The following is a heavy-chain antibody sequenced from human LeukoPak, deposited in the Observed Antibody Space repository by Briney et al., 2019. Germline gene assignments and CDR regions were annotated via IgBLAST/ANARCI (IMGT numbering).Heavy chain of an antibody. J-gene: IGHJ4*02. Sequence: GGSLRLSCAVSGFTVSNNYMSWVRQAPGKGLEWVSLIDSGGSTYYADSVKGRFTISRDNPKNTLYLQMNSLRAEDTAVYYCAREGRGYSYVDYWGQGTLVTVSS. V-gene: IGHV3-53*01. CDR1: GFTVSNNY. CDR2: IDSGGST. D-gene: IGHD5-18*01. CDR3: AREGRGYSYVDY.